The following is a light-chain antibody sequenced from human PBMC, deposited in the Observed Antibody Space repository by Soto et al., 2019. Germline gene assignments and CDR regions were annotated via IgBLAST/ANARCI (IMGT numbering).Light chain of an antibody. CDR3: QQYGSSTWS. J-gene: IGKJ1*01. CDR2: GAS. Sequence: EIVLTQSPGTLSLSPGERATLSCRASQSVSSSYLAWYQQKPGQAPRLLIYGASSRATVIPDRFSGSGSGIDFTLTISRLEPEDFAVYYCQQYGSSTWSFGQGTKVEIK. V-gene: IGKV3-20*01. CDR1: QSVSSSY.